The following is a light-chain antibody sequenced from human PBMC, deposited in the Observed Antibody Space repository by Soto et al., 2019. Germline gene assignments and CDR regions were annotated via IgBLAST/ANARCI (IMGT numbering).Light chain of an antibody. J-gene: IGKJ2*01. Sequence: DIVLTQSPDSLAVSLGERATINCKSSQSVLYSSNNKNYLAWYQQKPGQPPKLLIYRASTRESGVPDRFSGSGSGKDFTLTISSLQAEDVAVYYCQQYYSTPMYTFGQETKLEIK. V-gene: IGKV4-1*01. CDR2: RAS. CDR3: QQYYSTPMYT. CDR1: QSVLYSSNNKNY.